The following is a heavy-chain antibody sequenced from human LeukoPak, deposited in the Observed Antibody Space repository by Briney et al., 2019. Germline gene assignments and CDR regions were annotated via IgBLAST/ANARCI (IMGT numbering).Heavy chain of an antibody. Sequence: PSETLSLTCTVSGGSISSYYWSWIRQPPGKGLEWIGYIYYSGSTNYNPSLKSRVTISVDTSKNQFSLKLSSVTAADTAVYYCARVPYDYVWGSYRLHYFGYWGQGTLVTVSS. D-gene: IGHD3-16*02. V-gene: IGHV4-59*01. CDR3: ARVPYDYVWGSYRLHYFGY. J-gene: IGHJ4*02. CDR1: GGSISSYY. CDR2: IYYSGST.